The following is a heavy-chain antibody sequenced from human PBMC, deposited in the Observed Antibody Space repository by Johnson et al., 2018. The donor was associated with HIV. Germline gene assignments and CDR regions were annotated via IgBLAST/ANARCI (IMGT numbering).Heavy chain of an antibody. D-gene: IGHD6-13*01. CDR2: ISYDGRNK. CDR1: GFTFSSYA. J-gene: IGHJ3*02. V-gene: IGHV3-30*04. CDR3: ARLTGQQLVPRGGAFDI. Sequence: QMLLVESGGGVVQPGRSLRLSCAASGFTFSSYAMHWVRQAPGQGLEWVAVISYDGRNKYYADSVNGRFTISSENSKNTLYLQMNSLRTADTAVYYCARLTGQQLVPRGGAFDIWGQGTMVTVSS.